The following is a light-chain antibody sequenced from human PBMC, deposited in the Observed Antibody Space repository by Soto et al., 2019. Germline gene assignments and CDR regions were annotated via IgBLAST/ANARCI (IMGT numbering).Light chain of an antibody. CDR2: DAS. Sequence: EIVLTQSRATLSLSPGEAATLSCRASQSVSSYLAWYQQKPGQAPRLLIYDASNRATGIPARFSGSGSGTDFTLTISSLEPEDFAVYYCQQRSNWPVTFGPGTKVDI. V-gene: IGKV3-11*01. CDR1: QSVSSY. J-gene: IGKJ3*01. CDR3: QQRSNWPVT.